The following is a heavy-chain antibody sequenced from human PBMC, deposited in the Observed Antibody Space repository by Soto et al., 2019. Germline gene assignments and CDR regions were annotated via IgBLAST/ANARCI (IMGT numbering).Heavy chain of an antibody. J-gene: IGHJ4*02. Sequence: GGSLRLSCAASGFTVSSNYMSWVRQAPGKGLEWVSVIYSGGSTYYADSVKGRFTISRDNSKNTLYLQMNSLRAEDTAVYYCARVPVAGIVRNDYWGQGTLVTVSS. CDR1: GFTVSSNY. CDR2: IYSGGST. V-gene: IGHV3-66*01. CDR3: ARVPVAGIVRNDY. D-gene: IGHD6-19*01.